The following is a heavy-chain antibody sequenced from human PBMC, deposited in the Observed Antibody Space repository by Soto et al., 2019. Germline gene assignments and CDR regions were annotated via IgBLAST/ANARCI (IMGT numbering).Heavy chain of an antibody. CDR3: ARIQWWLQGVYYYGMDV. CDR2: IFSNDEK. D-gene: IGHD5-12*01. V-gene: IGHV2-26*01. J-gene: IGHJ6*02. Sequence: SGPTLVNPTETLTLTCTVSGFSLSNARMGVSWIRQPPGKALEWLAHIFSNDEKSYSTSLKSRLTISKDTSKSQVVLTMTNMDHVDTATYYCARIQWWLQGVYYYGMDVWGQGTTVPVSS. CDR1: GFSLSNARMG.